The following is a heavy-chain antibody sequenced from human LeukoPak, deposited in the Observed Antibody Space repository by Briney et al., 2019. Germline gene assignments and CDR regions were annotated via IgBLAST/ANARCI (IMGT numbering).Heavy chain of an antibody. D-gene: IGHD6-19*01. J-gene: IGHJ4*02. CDR2: ISNSGSTI. Sequence: GGSLRLSCAASGFTFSSYEMNWVRQAPGKGLEWVSYISNSGSTIYYADSVKGRFTISRDNAKNSLYLQMNSLRAEDTAVYYCARAEQWLANFDYWGQGTLVTVSS. V-gene: IGHV3-48*03. CDR3: ARAEQWLANFDY. CDR1: GFTFSSYE.